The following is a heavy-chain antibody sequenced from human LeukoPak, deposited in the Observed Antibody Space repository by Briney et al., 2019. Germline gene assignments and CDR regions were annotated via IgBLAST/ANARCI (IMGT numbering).Heavy chain of an antibody. D-gene: IGHD6-13*01. CDR3: ASRGINSGSWYYFDY. Sequence: KTGESLKISCKGSGYNFNKFWIAWVRQMPGKGLQWMGIIYPGDSDTRYSPSFQGQVTISVDKSISTAYLQWSSLKASDTAMYYCASRGINSGSWYYFDYWGQGTLVTVSS. CDR2: IYPGDSDT. CDR1: GYNFNKFW. V-gene: IGHV5-51*01. J-gene: IGHJ4*02.